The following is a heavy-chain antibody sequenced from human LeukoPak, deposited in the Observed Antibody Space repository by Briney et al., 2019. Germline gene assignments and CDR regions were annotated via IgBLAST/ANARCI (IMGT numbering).Heavy chain of an antibody. V-gene: IGHV3-74*01. J-gene: IGHJ4*02. CDR2: INTDGCYT. CDR3: ARNFGASSDY. D-gene: IGHD3-3*01. Sequence: GGPLRLSCAASGFTFSNSWFHWVRQAPEKGLVWVSRINTDGCYTNYGDSVKGRFTISRDNAKNTLFLQMNSLRVEDTAVYFCARNFGASSDYWGQGTVVTVSS. CDR1: GFTFSNSW.